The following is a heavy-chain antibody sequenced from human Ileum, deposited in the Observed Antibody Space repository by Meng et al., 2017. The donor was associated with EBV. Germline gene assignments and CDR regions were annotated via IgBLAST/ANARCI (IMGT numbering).Heavy chain of an antibody. CDR1: GGTFSSYA. CDR3: AHRAGRFGEDPYNWFDP. V-gene: IGHV1-69*01. D-gene: IGHD3-10*01. Sequence: QVRRVQDGAEVKKPGSSVKVSCKASGGTFSSYAISWVRQAPGQGLEWMGGIIPIFGTANYAQKFQGRVTITADESTSTAYMELSSLRSEDTAVYYCAHRAGRFGEDPYNWFDPWGQGTLVTVSS. CDR2: IIPIFGTA. J-gene: IGHJ5*02.